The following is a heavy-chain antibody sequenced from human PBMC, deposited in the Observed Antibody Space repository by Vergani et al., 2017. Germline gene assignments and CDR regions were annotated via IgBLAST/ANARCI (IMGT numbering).Heavy chain of an antibody. Sequence: EVHLLESGGGLRQPGGSLKLSCAASGFTFSTYAMSWVRQVPGKGLEWVATIDNSGRSIYYTDSVKGRFTISRDNSKSTLFLQMNSLSAEDTALYYCAKRRASLDLWGEHFQHWGRGNLVTVSS. D-gene: IGHD3-16*01. CDR1: GFTFSTYA. J-gene: IGHJ1*01. CDR2: IDNSGRSI. CDR3: AKRRASLDLWGEHFQH. V-gene: IGHV3-23*01.